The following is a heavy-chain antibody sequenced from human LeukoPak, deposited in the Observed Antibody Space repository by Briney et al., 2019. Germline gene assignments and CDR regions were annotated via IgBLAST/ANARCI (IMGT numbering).Heavy chain of an antibody. CDR3: ARVHGILDYYYYMDV. CDR2: ISAYNGNT. Sequence: ASVKVSCKASGYTFTTYGIIWVRQAPGQGLEWMGWISAYNGNTNYAQNLQGRVTMTTDTSTSTAYMELRSLRSDDTAVYYCARVHGILDYYYYMDVWGKGTTVTVSS. J-gene: IGHJ6*03. CDR1: GYTFTTYG. D-gene: IGHD5-18*01. V-gene: IGHV1-18*01.